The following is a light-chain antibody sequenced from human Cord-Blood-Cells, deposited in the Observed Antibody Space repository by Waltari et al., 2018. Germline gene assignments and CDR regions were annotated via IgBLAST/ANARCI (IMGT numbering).Light chain of an antibody. J-gene: IGLJ3*02. V-gene: IGLV2-23*03. CDR3: CSYAGSSTFV. CDR2: EGS. CDR1: RSHVGGYTL. Sequence: QSALTQPASVSGSPGQSITISCTRTRSHVGGYTLVSWYQQHPGKAPKLMIYEGSKRPSGVSYRFSGSKSGNSAFLTISGLQAEDEADYYCCSYAGSSTFVFGGGTKLTVL.